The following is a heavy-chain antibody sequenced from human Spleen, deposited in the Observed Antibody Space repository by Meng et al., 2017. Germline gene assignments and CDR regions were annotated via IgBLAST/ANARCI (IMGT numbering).Heavy chain of an antibody. J-gene: IGHJ3*02. V-gene: IGHV3-23*01. CDR3: AKGAFSGSEKRDAFDI. D-gene: IGHD1-26*01. CDR2: ISGSVGNT. Sequence: GESLKISCAASGFTFSSYAMSWVRQAPGKGLEWVSAISGSVGNTYYADSVKDRFTISRDNSKNTLYLHMNGLRAEDTAVYYCAKGAFSGSEKRDAFDIWGQGTMVTVSS. CDR1: GFTFSSYA.